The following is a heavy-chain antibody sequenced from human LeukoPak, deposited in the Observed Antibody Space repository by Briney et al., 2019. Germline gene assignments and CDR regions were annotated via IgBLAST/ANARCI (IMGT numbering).Heavy chain of an antibody. V-gene: IGHV3-23*01. D-gene: IGHD3-3*01. Sequence: GGSLRLSCAASGFTFSEYAMNWVRQAPGKGLEWLSGVTARGTVRYYADSVRGRFTISRDNSKSTLYLQMNSLRAEDTAVYYCAKDRITGGFDNWGQGTLVTVSS. J-gene: IGHJ4*02. CDR2: VTARGTVR. CDR3: AKDRITGGFDN. CDR1: GFTFSEYA.